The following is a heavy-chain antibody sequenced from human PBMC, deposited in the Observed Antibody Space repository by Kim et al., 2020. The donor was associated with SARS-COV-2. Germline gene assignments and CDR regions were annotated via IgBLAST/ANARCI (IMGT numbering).Heavy chain of an antibody. CDR3: AGLTYYDFWSGYAGAFDI. CDR1: GGSISSSSYY. CDR2: IYYSGST. J-gene: IGHJ3*02. V-gene: IGHV4-39*01. Sequence: SETLSLTCTVSGGSISSSSYYWGWIRQPPGKGLEWIGSIYYSGSTYYNPSLKSRVTISVDTSKNQFSLKLSSVTAADTAVYYCAGLTYYDFWSGYAGAFDIWGQGTMVTVSS. D-gene: IGHD3-3*01.